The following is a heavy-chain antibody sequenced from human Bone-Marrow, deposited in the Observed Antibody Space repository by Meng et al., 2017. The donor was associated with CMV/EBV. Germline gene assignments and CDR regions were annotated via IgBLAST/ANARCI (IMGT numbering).Heavy chain of an antibody. CDR2: IYYSGST. V-gene: IGHV4-30-4*08. CDR1: GGSFSGYY. D-gene: IGHD4-11*01. Sequence: SETLSLTCAVYGGSFSGYYWSWIRQPPGKGLEWIGYIYYSGSTYYNPSLKSRVTISVDTSKNQFSLKLSSVTAADTAVYYCARLDYSNSFDYWGQGTLVTVSS. CDR3: ARLDYSNSFDY. J-gene: IGHJ4*02.